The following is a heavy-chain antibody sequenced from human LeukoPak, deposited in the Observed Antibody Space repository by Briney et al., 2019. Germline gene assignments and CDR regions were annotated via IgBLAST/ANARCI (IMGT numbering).Heavy chain of an antibody. V-gene: IGHV1-46*01. CDR1: GYTFTGYY. CDR2: INPSGGST. Sequence: GASVKVSCKASGYTFTGYYMHWVRQAPGQGLEWRGIINPSGGSTSYAQKFQGRVTMTRDMSTSTVYMELSSLRSDDTAVYYCARASALLWFGELPFDYWGQGTLVTVSS. CDR3: ARASALLWFGELPFDY. D-gene: IGHD3-10*01. J-gene: IGHJ4*02.